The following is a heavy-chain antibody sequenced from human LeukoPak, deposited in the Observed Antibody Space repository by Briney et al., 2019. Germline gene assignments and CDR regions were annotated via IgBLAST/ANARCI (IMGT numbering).Heavy chain of an antibody. D-gene: IGHD2-15*01. CDR1: GYTFTGYY. V-gene: IGHV1-2*02. J-gene: IGHJ3*02. CDR2: INPNSGGT. CDR3: ARDGGSCVHDAFDI. Sequence: GASVKVSCKASGYTFTGYYMHWVRQAPGQGLEWMGWINPNSGGTNYAQKFQGRVTMTRDTSISTAYMELSRLRSDDTAVYYCARDGGSCVHDAFDIWGQGTMVTVSS.